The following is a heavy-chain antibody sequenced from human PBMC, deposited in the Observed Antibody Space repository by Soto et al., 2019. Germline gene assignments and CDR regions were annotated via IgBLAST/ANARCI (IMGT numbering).Heavy chain of an antibody. CDR2: INAGNGNT. J-gene: IGHJ6*03. V-gene: IGHV1-3*01. D-gene: IGHD2-2*02. Sequence: ASVKVSCKASGYTFTSYAMHWVCQAPGQRLERMGWINAGNGNTKYSQKFQGRVTITRDTSASTAYMELSNLRSEDTAVYYCAAGYCSSTSCYNYYYYYMDVWGKGTTVTVSS. CDR1: GYTFTSYA. CDR3: AAGYCSSTSCYNYYYYYMDV.